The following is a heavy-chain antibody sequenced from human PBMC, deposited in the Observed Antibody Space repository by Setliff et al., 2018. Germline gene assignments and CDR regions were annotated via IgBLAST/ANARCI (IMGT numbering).Heavy chain of an antibody. CDR1: GYTFAKYG. CDR3: ARFGGSCSSSSCYASDL. J-gene: IGHJ3*01. D-gene: IGHD2-2*01. V-gene: IGHV1-18*01. CDR2: IITSTGKT. Sequence: ASVKVSCKAFGYTFAKYGTSWVRQAPGQGLEWMAMIITSTGKTSYAQKFQGRVTVTTDTYTGTGYMELRSLRSDDTAMYFCARFGGSCSSSSCYASDLWGQGTMVTVSS.